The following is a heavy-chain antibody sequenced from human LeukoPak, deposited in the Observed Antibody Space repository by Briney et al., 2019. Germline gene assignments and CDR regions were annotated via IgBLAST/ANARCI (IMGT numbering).Heavy chain of an antibody. Sequence: SQTLSLTCAISGDSVSSNSAAWNWFRQSPSRGLEWLGRTYYRSKWYNDYAVSVKSRMTINSDSSKNQFSLQLNSVTPEGTAVYYCARGTGTFDYWGQGTLVTVSS. CDR2: TYYRSKWYN. V-gene: IGHV6-1*01. D-gene: IGHD3-10*01. J-gene: IGHJ4*02. CDR3: ARGTGTFDY. CDR1: GDSVSSNSAA.